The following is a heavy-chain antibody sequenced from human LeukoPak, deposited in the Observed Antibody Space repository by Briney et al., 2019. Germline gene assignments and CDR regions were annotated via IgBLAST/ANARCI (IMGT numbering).Heavy chain of an antibody. V-gene: IGHV3-23*01. CDR3: ARFTGGNFDS. D-gene: IGHD1-14*01. CDR2: ISSGDAHT. CDR1: GFTFSTYG. Sequence: GGSLRLSCAASGFTFSTYGMSWVRQTPGKGLEWVSDISSGDAHTFSADSVKGRFTISRDNSKNTLYLQMNSLRAEDTAVYYCARFTGGNFDSWGQGTLVTVS. J-gene: IGHJ4*02.